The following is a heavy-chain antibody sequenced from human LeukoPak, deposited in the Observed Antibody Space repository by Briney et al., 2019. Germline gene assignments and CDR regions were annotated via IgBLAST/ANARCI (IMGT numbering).Heavy chain of an antibody. Sequence: SETLSLTCTVSGGSISSYYWSWIRQPPGKGLEWIGYIYYSGSTNYNPSLKSRVTISVDTSKNQFSLKLSSVTAADTAVYYCAREYCSSTSCYLGYWGQGTLVTVS. V-gene: IGHV4-59*01. J-gene: IGHJ4*02. CDR3: AREYCSSTSCYLGY. CDR1: GGSISSYY. D-gene: IGHD2-2*01. CDR2: IYYSGST.